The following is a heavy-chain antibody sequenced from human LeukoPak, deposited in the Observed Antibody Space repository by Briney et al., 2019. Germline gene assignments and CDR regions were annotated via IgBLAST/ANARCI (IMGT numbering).Heavy chain of an antibody. V-gene: IGHV3-30*18. Sequence: PEGSPRLSCAASGFTFSSYGMHWVRQAPGKGLEWVAVISYDGSNKYYADSVKGRFTISRDNSKNTLYLQMNSLRAEDTAVYYCAKAPRDSSGYFLYCLDHWGQGTLVTVSS. CDR3: AKAPRDSSGYFLYCLDH. D-gene: IGHD3-22*01. CDR2: ISYDGSNK. CDR1: GFTFSSYG. J-gene: IGHJ4*02.